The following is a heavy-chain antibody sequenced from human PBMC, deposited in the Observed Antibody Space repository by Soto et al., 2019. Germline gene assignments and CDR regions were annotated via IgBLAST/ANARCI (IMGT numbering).Heavy chain of an antibody. CDR1: GGSISSSNW. CDR2: IYHSGST. CDR3: ARDLLGGSGSSNWFDP. D-gene: IGHD3-10*01. V-gene: IGHV4-4*02. J-gene: IGHJ5*02. Sequence: PSETLSLTCAVSGGSISSSNWWSWVRQPPGKGLEWIGEIYHSGSTNYNPSLKSRVTISVDKSKNQFSLKLSSVTAADTAVYYCARDLLGGSGSSNWFDPWGQGTLVTVS.